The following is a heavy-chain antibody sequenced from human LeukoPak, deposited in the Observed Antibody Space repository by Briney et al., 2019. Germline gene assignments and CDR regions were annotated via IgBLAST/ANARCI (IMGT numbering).Heavy chain of an antibody. CDR1: GGSISSYY. CDR2: IYYSGST. V-gene: IGHV4-59*01. J-gene: IGHJ5*02. Sequence: SETLSLTCTVSGGSISSYYWSWIRQPPGKGLEWIGYIYYSGSTNYNPSLKSRVTISVDTSKNQFSLKLSSVTAADTAVYYCAREERDSSSWSRTYNWFDPWGQGTLVTVSS. CDR3: AREERDSSSWSRTYNWFDP. D-gene: IGHD6-13*01.